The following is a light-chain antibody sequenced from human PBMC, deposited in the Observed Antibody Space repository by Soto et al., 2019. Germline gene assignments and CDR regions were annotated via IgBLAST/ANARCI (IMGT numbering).Light chain of an antibody. J-gene: IGKJ2*01. CDR1: QSVSSSY. CDR3: QQYGSSPMYT. Sequence: EIVLTQSPGTLSVSPGERATLSCRASQSVSSSYLAWYQQKPGQAPRLVIHGASSRATGIPDRFSGSGSGTDFTLTISRLEPEDFAVYYCQQYGSSPMYTVGQGTKLEIK. CDR2: GAS. V-gene: IGKV3-20*01.